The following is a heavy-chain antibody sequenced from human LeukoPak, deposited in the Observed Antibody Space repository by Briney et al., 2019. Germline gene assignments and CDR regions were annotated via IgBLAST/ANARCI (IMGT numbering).Heavy chain of an antibody. Sequence: ASVKVSCKASGYTFTSYGISWVRQAPGQGLEWMGWISAYNGNTNYAQKLQGRVTMTTDTSTSTAYMELRSLRSDDTAVYYCARAPLWFGKLYAFDIWGQGTMVTVSS. CDR3: ARAPLWFGKLYAFDI. CDR2: ISAYNGNT. V-gene: IGHV1-18*04. CDR1: GYTFTSYG. J-gene: IGHJ3*02. D-gene: IGHD3-10*01.